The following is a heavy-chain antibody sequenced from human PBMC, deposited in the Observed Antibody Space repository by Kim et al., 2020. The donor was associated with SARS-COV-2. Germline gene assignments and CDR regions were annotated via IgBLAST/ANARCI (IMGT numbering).Heavy chain of an antibody. CDR2: ISGSGGST. Sequence: GGSLRLSCAASGFTFSSYAMSWVRQAPGKGLEWVSAISGSGGSTYYADSVKGRFTISRDNSKNTLYLQMNSLRAEDTAVYYCAKDSMGPGYSGYDNDPWYNWFDPWGQGTLVTVSS. CDR1: GFTFSSYA. J-gene: IGHJ5*02. D-gene: IGHD5-12*01. V-gene: IGHV3-23*01. CDR3: AKDSMGPGYSGYDNDPWYNWFDP.